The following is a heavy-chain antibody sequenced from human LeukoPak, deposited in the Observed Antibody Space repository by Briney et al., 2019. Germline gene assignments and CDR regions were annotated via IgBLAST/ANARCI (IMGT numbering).Heavy chain of an antibody. Sequence: SETLPLTCTVSGGSISTYYWAWIRQPAGKGLEWIGHIDSSGRTNYTPPLKSRVTMSVDTSRNQFSLKLDAVTAADTAVYYCAKLGNQWGLRRDYWGDGALVTVSS. CDR3: AKLGNQWGLRRDY. CDR1: GGSISTYY. D-gene: IGHD3-16*01. V-gene: IGHV4-4*07. J-gene: IGHJ4*01. CDR2: IDSSGRT.